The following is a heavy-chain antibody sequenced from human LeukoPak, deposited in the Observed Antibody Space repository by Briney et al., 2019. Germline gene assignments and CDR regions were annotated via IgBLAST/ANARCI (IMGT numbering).Heavy chain of an antibody. CDR1: GFTFNSYA. D-gene: IGHD4-17*01. CDR2: LSGSGGDT. Sequence: GGSLRLSCATSGFTFNSYAMSWVRQAPGQGLEWFSGLSGSGGDTDYAVSVKGRFTISRDNSRNTLYLQMNSPRSEDAAVCYCAKDAMVTVTYFGFWGRGSLDTVPS. J-gene: IGHJ4*02. CDR3: AKDAMVTVTYFGF. V-gene: IGHV3-23*01.